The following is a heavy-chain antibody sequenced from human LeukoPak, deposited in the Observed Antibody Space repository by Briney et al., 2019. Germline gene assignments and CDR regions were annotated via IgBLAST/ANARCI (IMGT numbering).Heavy chain of an antibody. Sequence: SETLSLTCTVSGGSLSSYYWSWLRQPPGKGLEWIGYIYYSGSTNYNPSLKSRVTISVDTSKNQFSLKLTSVTAADTAVSYCARAPRDYYDSSGYVDYWGQGTLVTVSS. V-gene: IGHV4-59*12. CDR3: ARAPRDYYDSSGYVDY. J-gene: IGHJ4*02. CDR2: IYYSGST. D-gene: IGHD3-22*01. CDR1: GGSLSSYY.